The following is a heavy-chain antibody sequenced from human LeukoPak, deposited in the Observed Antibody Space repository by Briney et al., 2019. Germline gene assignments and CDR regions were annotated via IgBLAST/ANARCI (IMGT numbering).Heavy chain of an antibody. J-gene: IGHJ4*02. CDR2: MNPNSGNT. CDR1: GYTFTSYD. CDR3: ARDKVVVAAHFDY. D-gene: IGHD2-15*01. V-gene: IGHV1-8*02. Sequence: ASVKVSCKASGYTFTSYDINWVRQATGQGLEWMGWMNPNSGNTGYAQKFQGRVTMTTDTSTSTAYMELRSLRSDDTAVYYCARDKVVVAAHFDYWGQGTLVTVSS.